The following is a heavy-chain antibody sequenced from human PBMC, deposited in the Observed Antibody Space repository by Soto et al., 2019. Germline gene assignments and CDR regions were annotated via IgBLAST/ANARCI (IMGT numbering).Heavy chain of an antibody. CDR2: IIPIFGTA. CDR3: ARTWNSSSYKYYYYYGMDV. J-gene: IGHJ6*02. D-gene: IGHD6-13*01. CDR1: GGTFSSYA. V-gene: IGHV1-69*01. Sequence: QVQLVQSGAEVKKPGSSVKVSCKASGGTFSSYAISWVRQAPGQGLEWMGGIIPIFGTANYAQKFQGRVTSTTDESTSTDNMELSSLRSEDTAVYYCARTWNSSSYKYYYYYGMDVWGQGTTVTVSS.